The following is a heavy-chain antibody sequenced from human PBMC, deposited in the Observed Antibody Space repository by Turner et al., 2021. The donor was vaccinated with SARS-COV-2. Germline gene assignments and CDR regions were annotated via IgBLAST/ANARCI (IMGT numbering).Heavy chain of an antibody. D-gene: IGHD2-15*01. CDR3: ARVLGYCSGVSCYPDY. V-gene: IGHV4-30-4*01. CDR1: GGPISSDDYY. CDR2: NYYSGST. J-gene: IGHJ4*02. Sequence: QVQLQESGPGLVKPSQTLSLTCSVSGGPISSDDYYWSWIRQPPGKGLEWIGYNYYSGSTYYNPSLKSRVTISVDTSKNQFSLRLSSLTAADTAVYYCARVLGYCSGVSCYPDYWGQGTLVTVSS.